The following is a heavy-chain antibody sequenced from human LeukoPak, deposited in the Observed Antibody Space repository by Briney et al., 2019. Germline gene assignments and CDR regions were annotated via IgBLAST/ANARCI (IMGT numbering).Heavy chain of an antibody. CDR2: IYDSGST. CDR3: AGRGLLRDY. D-gene: IGHD4-17*01. J-gene: IGHJ4*02. Sequence: SETLSLTCTVSGGSISSYYWSWIRQPPGKGLEWIGYIYDSGSTNYNPSLKSRVTISVATSKNQFSLKLSSVPAADTAVYYCAGRGLLRDYWGQGTLVTVSS. V-gene: IGHV4-59*01. CDR1: GGSISSYY.